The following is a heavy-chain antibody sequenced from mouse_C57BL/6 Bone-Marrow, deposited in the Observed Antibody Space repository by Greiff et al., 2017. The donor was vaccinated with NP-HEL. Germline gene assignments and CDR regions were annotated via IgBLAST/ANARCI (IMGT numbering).Heavy chain of an antibody. CDR1: GYTFTSYT. CDR2: INPSSGYT. D-gene: IGHD2-4*01. CDR3: ARIDDYDEAWFAY. V-gene: IGHV1-4*01. J-gene: IGHJ3*01. Sequence: VQLQQSGAELARPGASVKMSCKASGYTFTSYTMHWVKQRPGQGLEWIGYINPSSGYTKYNQKFKDKATLTADKSSSTAYMQLSSLTSEDSAVYYCARIDDYDEAWFAYWGQGTLVTVSA.